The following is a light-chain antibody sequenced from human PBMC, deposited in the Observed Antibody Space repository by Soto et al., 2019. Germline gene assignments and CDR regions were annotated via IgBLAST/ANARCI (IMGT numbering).Light chain of an antibody. CDR2: EVS. CDR3: SSFTSSSSPYV. J-gene: IGLJ1*01. Sequence: QSALTQPASVSGSPGRSIAISCTGTSTDVGGYSYVSWYQQHPGKAPKLMIYEVSNRPSGVSNRFSGSKSGNTASLTISGLQAEDEADYYCSSFTSSSSPYVFGTGTKLTVL. V-gene: IGLV2-14*01. CDR1: STDVGGYSY.